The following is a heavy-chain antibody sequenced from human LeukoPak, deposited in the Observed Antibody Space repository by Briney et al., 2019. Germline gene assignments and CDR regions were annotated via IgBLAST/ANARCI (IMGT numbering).Heavy chain of an antibody. CDR1: GGTFSSYA. J-gene: IGHJ6*03. CDR2: IIPIFGTA. CDR3: ARGNDYYYYMDV. Sequence: GASVKVSCKASGGTFSSYAISWVRQAPGQGLEWMGGIIPIFGTANYAQKFQGRVTITTDESTSTAYMELSSLRSEGTAVYYCARGNDYYYYMDVWGKGTTVTVSS. V-gene: IGHV1-69*05.